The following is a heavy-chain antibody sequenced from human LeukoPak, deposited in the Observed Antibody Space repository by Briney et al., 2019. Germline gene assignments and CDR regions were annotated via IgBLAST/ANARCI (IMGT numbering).Heavy chain of an antibody. Sequence: PGGSLRLSCAASGFTFSSYAMSWVRQAPGKGLEWVSAISGSGGSTYYADSVKGRFTISRDNSKNTLYLQMNSLRAEDTAVYYCAKAYPLGIVVVPAATGGYFQHWGQGTLVTVSS. CDR3: AKAYPLGIVVVPAATGGYFQH. J-gene: IGHJ1*01. CDR2: ISGSGGST. CDR1: GFTFSSYA. D-gene: IGHD2-2*01. V-gene: IGHV3-23*01.